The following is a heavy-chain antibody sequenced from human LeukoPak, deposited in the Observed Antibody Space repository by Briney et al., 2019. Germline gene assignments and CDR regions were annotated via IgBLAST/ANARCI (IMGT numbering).Heavy chain of an antibody. Sequence: ASVKVSCKASGYTFTSYAMNWVRQAPGQGLAWMGWINTSTGNPTYAQGFTGRFVFSLDTSVSTAYLQISSLKAEDTAVYYCARVSPRYDFWSGCPIAVDYWGQGTLVTVSS. CDR1: GYTFTSYA. CDR2: INTSTGNP. CDR3: ARVSPRYDFWSGCPIAVDY. V-gene: IGHV7-4-1*02. D-gene: IGHD3-3*01. J-gene: IGHJ4*02.